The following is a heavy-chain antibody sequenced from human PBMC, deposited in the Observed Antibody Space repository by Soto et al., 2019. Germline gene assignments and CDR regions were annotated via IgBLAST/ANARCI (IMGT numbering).Heavy chain of an antibody. CDR2: ITGSGSTT. D-gene: IGHD3-16*01. CDR3: ARRWGALGY. V-gene: IGHV3-23*01. J-gene: IGHJ4*02. CDR1: GFTFSSYA. Sequence: EVQLMESGGGLVQPGGSLRLSCAASGFTFSSYAMSWVRQAPGKGLEWVSVITGSGSTTYYADSVKGRFTISRDNSKNTLYLQMNSLRADDTAVYYCARRWGALGYWGQGTLVTVSS.